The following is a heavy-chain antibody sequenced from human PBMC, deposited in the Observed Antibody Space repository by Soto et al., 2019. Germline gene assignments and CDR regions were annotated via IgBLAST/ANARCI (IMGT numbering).Heavy chain of an antibody. J-gene: IGHJ4*02. CDR2: ISGSGGST. D-gene: IGHD3-22*01. CDR1: GFTFSSYS. Sequence: PGGSLRLSCAASGFTFSSYSMNWVRQAPGKGLEWVSAISGSGGSTYYADSVKGRFTISIDNSKNTLYLQMNSLRAEDTAVYYCAKVAQDYYDSSGYWNWGQGTLVTVSS. CDR3: AKVAQDYYDSSGYWN. V-gene: IGHV3-23*01.